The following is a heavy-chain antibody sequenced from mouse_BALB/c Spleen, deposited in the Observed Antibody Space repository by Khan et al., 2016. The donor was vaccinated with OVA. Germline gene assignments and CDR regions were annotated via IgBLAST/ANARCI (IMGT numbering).Heavy chain of an antibody. CDR3: ARNYDYDEGLAY. CDR2: IWSGGST. V-gene: IGHV2-2*02. CDR1: GFSLTTYG. J-gene: IGHJ3*01. Sequence: VKLLESGPGLVRPSQSLSITCTVSGFSLTTYGVHWVRQSPGKGLEWLGVIWSGGSTDYSAAFISRLSISKDNSKSQVFFKMNSLQPNDTAIYYGARNYDYDEGLAYWGQGTLVTVSA. D-gene: IGHD2-4*01.